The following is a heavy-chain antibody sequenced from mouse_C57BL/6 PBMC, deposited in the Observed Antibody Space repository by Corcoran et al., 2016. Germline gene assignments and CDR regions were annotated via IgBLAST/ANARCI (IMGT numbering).Heavy chain of an antibody. D-gene: IGHD2-12*01. V-gene: IGHV1-80*01. CDR1: GYAFSSYW. CDR3: AREGALRRYFDY. Sequence: QVQLQQSGAELVKPGASVKISCKASGYAFSSYWMNWVKQRPGKGLEWIGQIYPGDGDTNYNGKFKGKATLTADKSSSTAYMQLSSLTSEDSAVYFCAREGALRRYFDYWGQGTTLTVSS. CDR2: IYPGDGDT. J-gene: IGHJ2*01.